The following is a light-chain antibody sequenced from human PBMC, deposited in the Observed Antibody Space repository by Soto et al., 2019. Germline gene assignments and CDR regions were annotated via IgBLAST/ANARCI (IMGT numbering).Light chain of an antibody. CDR2: EVI. CDR3: SSYTSRSTLV. CDR1: SSDVGTYKY. J-gene: IGLJ2*01. V-gene: IGLV2-14*01. Sequence: QSALTQPASVSGSPGRSITISCTGSSSDVGTYKYVSWYQQHPGKAPKLMIFEVINRPSGVSNRFSGSKSGNTASLTISGLQAEDEADYYCSSYTSRSTLVFGGGTKLTVL.